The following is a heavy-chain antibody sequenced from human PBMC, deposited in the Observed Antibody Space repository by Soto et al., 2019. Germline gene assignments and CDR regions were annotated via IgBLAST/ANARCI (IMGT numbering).Heavy chain of an antibody. D-gene: IGHD2-2*01. J-gene: IGHJ6*02. V-gene: IGHV5-51*01. Sequence: GESLKISCKGSGHSFTSYWIGWVRQMPGKGLEWMGIIYPGDSDTRYSPSFQGQVTISADKSISTAYLQWSSLKASDTAMYYCARSIVVVPDARYRHLGENGMDVWGQGTTVTVSS. CDR3: ARSIVVVPDARYRHLGENGMDV. CDR2: IYPGDSDT. CDR1: GHSFTSYW.